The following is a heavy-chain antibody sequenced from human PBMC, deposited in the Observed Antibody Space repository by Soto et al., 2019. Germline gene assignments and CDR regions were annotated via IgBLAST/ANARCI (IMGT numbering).Heavy chain of an antibody. J-gene: IGHJ4*02. CDR3: TGGLQYVDWFLFAY. CDR2: IRSKAYGGTT. Sequence: GGSLRLSCTASGFTFGDYAMSWFRQAPGKGLEWVGFIRSKAYGGTTEYAASVKGRFTISRDDSKSIAYLQMNSLKTEDTAVYYCTGGLQYVDWFLFAYWGQGTLVTASS. D-gene: IGHD3-9*01. V-gene: IGHV3-49*03. CDR1: GFTFGDYA.